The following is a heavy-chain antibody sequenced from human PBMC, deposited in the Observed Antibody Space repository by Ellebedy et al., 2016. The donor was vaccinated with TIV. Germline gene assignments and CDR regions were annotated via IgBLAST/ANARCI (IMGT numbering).Heavy chain of an antibody. CDR1: GDSVSSNSAA. Sequence: SCAISGDSVSSNSAAWSWLRQSPSRGLEWLGRTYYRSKWSNEYAVSVKSRITITPDTSKNQFSLQLNSLTPEDQALYYCVRGSRGAFDIWGQGTMATVSS. CDR2: TYYRSKWSN. CDR3: VRGSRGAFDI. V-gene: IGHV6-1*01. J-gene: IGHJ3*02.